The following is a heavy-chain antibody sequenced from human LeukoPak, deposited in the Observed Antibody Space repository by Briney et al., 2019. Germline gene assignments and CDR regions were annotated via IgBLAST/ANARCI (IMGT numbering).Heavy chain of an antibody. CDR1: GFTFSSYG. CDR3: AKGDTAMVF. CDR2: IWYDGSNK. V-gene: IGHV3-33*06. J-gene: IGHJ4*02. D-gene: IGHD5-18*01. Sequence: GRSLRLSCAASGFTFSSYGMHWVRQAPGKGLEWVAVIWYDGSNKYYADSVKGRFTISRDNSKNTLYLQMNSLGAEDTAVYYCAKGDTAMVFWGQGTLVTVSS.